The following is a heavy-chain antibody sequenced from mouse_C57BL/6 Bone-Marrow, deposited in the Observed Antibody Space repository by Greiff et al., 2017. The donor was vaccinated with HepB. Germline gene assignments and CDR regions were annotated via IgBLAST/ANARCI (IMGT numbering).Heavy chain of an antibody. V-gene: IGHV1-81*01. CDR1: GYTFTSYG. Sequence: VKLQESGAELARPGASVKLSCKASGYTFTSYGISWVKQRTGQGLEWIGEIYPRSGNTYYNEKFKGKATLTADKSSSTAYMELRSLTSEDSAVYFCARSNWGYFDVWGTGTTVTVSS. J-gene: IGHJ1*03. CDR2: IYPRSGNT. D-gene: IGHD4-1*01. CDR3: ARSNWGYFDV.